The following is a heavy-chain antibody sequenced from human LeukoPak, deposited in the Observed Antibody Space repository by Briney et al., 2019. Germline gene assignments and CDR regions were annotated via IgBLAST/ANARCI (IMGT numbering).Heavy chain of an antibody. Sequence: GASLRLSCLASVLTFSNYAMTCVRHARGGGREWVSAITGSGPTTYYAASAKGRFTISRDNTNNLVFLQMSSLRAEDTAVYYCAKAPDSVWGSYRNNYFDSWGQGTLVSVS. CDR2: ITGSGPTT. CDR1: VLTFSNYA. CDR3: AKAPDSVWGSYRNNYFDS. D-gene: IGHD3-16*02. J-gene: IGHJ5*01. V-gene: IGHV3-23*01.